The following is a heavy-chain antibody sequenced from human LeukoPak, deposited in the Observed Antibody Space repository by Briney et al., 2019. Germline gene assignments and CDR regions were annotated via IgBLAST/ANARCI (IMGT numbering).Heavy chain of an antibody. J-gene: IGHJ4*02. D-gene: IGHD3-22*01. CDR1: GFTFSSYA. CDR3: AKDLSPAMIVVITPEY. CDR2: ISGSGGST. Sequence: GGSLRLSCAASGFTFSSYAMSWVRQAPGKGLEWVSAISGSGGSTYYADSVKGRFTISRDNSKNTLSLQMNSLRVEDTAVYYCAKDLSPAMIVVITPEYWGQGTLVTVSS. V-gene: IGHV3-23*01.